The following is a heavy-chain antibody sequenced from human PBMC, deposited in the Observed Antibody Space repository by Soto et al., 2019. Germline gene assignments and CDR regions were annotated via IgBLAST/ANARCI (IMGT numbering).Heavy chain of an antibody. V-gene: IGHV4-59*01. CDR3: ARAGDYDLWSGYSNDAFDI. Sequence: PSETLTLTCTVSSGSMSGYYWNWIRQPPGKGLEWIGYIYYSGSTNYNPSLKSRVTISVDTSKNQFSLKLSSVTAADTAVYYCARAGDYDLWSGYSNDAFDIWGQGTMVTVSS. J-gene: IGHJ3*02. D-gene: IGHD3-3*01. CDR2: IYYSGST. CDR1: SGSMSGYY.